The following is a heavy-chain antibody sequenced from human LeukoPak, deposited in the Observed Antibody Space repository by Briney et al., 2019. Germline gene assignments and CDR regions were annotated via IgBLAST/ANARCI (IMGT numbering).Heavy chain of an antibody. CDR3: ARRYGSGSYYTFDY. V-gene: IGHV4-59*08. J-gene: IGHJ4*02. Sequence: PSETLSLTCTVSGGSISSYYWNWIRQPPGKGLEXXGYIYYSGSTNYNPSLKSRVTISVDTSKNQFSPKLSSVTAADTAVYYCARRYGSGSYYTFDYWGQGSLVTVSS. CDR2: IYYSGST. CDR1: GGSISSYY. D-gene: IGHD3-10*01.